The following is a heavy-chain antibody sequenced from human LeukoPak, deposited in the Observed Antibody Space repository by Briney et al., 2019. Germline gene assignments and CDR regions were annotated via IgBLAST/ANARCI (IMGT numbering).Heavy chain of an antibody. Sequence: KPSETLSLTCTVSGGSISSYYWSWIRQPPGKGLEWLGRIYYSGSTNYNPSLKSRVTISVDTSKNQFSLKLSSVTAADTAVYYCARDPLGVYWGQGTLVTVSS. J-gene: IGHJ4*02. CDR3: ARDPLGVY. V-gene: IGHV4-59*01. D-gene: IGHD3-3*01. CDR1: GGSISSYY. CDR2: IYYSGST.